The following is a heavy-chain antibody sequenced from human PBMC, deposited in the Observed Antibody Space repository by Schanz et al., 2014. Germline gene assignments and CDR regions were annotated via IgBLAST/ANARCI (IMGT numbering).Heavy chain of an antibody. Sequence: QVQLVQSGAEVKKPGASVKVSCKASGYSFTTYGLNWVRQAPGQGPEWMGWISAFDDKTDYAQNFQGRLIMTTDTSTTTVYMELRGLRSDDTAVYYCAKTLFPGGTQTFGNWGRGTLVTVSS. D-gene: IGHD2-8*02. V-gene: IGHV1-18*01. CDR3: AKTLFPGGTQTFGN. CDR1: GYSFTTYG. J-gene: IGHJ4*02. CDR2: ISAFDDKT.